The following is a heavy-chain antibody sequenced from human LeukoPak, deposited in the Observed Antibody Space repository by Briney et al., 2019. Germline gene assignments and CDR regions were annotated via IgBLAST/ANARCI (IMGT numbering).Heavy chain of an antibody. CDR2: ISGSGGST. V-gene: IGHV3-23*01. CDR1: GFTFNNAW. D-gene: IGHD6-19*01. J-gene: IGHJ5*02. Sequence: PGGSLRLSCAVSGFTFNNAWMNWVRQAPGKGLEWVSAISGSGGSTYYADSVKGRFTISRDNSKNTLYLQMNSLRAEDTAVYYCAKDPQQWLVRGFDPWGQGTLVTVSS. CDR3: AKDPQQWLVRGFDP.